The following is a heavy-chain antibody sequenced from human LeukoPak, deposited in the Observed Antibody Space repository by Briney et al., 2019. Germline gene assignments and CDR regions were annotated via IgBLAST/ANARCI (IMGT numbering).Heavy chain of an antibody. Sequence: SETLSLTCTVSGGSISSSYWTWIRQPAGKGLEWIGRIYSSGSTNYNPSLKSRLTMSVDTSRNQFSLKLNSVTAADTAVYYCARTPTYYGSATYLDYWGQGTLVTVSS. CDR2: IYSSGST. D-gene: IGHD3-10*01. J-gene: IGHJ4*02. V-gene: IGHV4-4*07. CDR1: GGSISSSY. CDR3: ARTPTYYGSATYLDY.